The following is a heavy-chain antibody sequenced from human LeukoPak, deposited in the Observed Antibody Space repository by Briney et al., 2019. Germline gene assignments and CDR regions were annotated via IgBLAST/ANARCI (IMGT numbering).Heavy chain of an antibody. Sequence: SQTLSLTCTVSGGSLSSGDYYWRWLRQPPGTGLGWIGYIYYSGSTYYNPSLKSRVTISVDTSKNQFSLKLSSVTAADTAVYYCAREGDSSSNNWGQGTLVTVSS. D-gene: IGHD6-6*01. CDR1: GGSLSSGDYY. V-gene: IGHV4-30-4*01. CDR2: IYYSGST. J-gene: IGHJ4*02. CDR3: AREGDSSSNN.